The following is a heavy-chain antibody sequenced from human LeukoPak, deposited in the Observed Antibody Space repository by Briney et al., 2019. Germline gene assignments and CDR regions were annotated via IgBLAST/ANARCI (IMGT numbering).Heavy chain of an antibody. V-gene: IGHV3-15*07. Sequence: GGSLRLSCAVSGFTFSDYGMHWVRQAPGKGLEWVGRIKSKTDGGTTDYAAPVKGRFTISRDDSKNTLYLQMNSLKTEDTAVYYCTTYSSSWYCLYWGQGTLVTVSS. D-gene: IGHD6-13*01. CDR2: IKSKTDGGTT. CDR1: GFTFSDYG. CDR3: TTYSSSWYCLY. J-gene: IGHJ4*02.